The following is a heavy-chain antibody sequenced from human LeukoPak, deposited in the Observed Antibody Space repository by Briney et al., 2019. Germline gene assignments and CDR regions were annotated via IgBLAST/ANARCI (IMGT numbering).Heavy chain of an antibody. Sequence: GGSLRLSCVGSGFTSIAYALTWARQAPGKGLEWVSGISGGGVTTYYADSVKGRFTISRDNSKNTLYLQMNSLRADDTALYYCAKKVLVGATSPYSDFQDWGQGTLVTVSS. V-gene: IGHV3-23*01. CDR1: GFTSIAYA. D-gene: IGHD1-26*01. J-gene: IGHJ1*01. CDR2: ISGGGVTT. CDR3: AKKVLVGATSPYSDFQD.